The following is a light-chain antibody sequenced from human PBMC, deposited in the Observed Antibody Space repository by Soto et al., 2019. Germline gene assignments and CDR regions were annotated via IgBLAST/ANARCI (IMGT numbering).Light chain of an antibody. Sequence: DIQMTQSPSSLSASVGDRVTITCRASQGIGNDLGWYQQKPGNAPKRLIFAASSLQSGVPSRFSGSESGTEFPLTISSLQPEDFETYYCQQDNSYPLTFGGGTKVEVK. CDR1: QGIGND. CDR2: AAS. J-gene: IGKJ4*01. V-gene: IGKV1-17*01. CDR3: QQDNSYPLT.